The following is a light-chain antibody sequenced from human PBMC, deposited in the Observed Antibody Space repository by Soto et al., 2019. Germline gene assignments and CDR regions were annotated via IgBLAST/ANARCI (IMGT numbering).Light chain of an antibody. Sequence: QSVLTQPPSVSGAPGQRVTISCTGSSSNIGAGYDVHWYQQLPGTAPKLLIYGNSNRPSGVPDRFSGSKSGTSASLAITGLQAEDEGDYYRQSYDSSLSVVVFGGGTKLTVL. V-gene: IGLV1-40*01. CDR3: QSYDSSLSVVV. J-gene: IGLJ2*01. CDR1: SSNIGAGYD. CDR2: GNS.